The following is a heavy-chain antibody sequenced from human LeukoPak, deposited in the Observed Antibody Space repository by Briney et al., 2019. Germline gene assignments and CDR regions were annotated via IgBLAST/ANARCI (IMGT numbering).Heavy chain of an antibody. CDR2: IYTSGTT. J-gene: IGHJ4*02. CDR1: GXSISSDY. V-gene: IGHV4-4*07. CDR3: ARKFDY. Sequence: SETLSLTWIVSGXSISSDYWTWIRQPAGKGLEWIGLIYTSGTTNYNPSLKSRVTMSVDTSTNQFSLKLTSVTAADTAVYYCARKFDYWGQGRLVTVSS.